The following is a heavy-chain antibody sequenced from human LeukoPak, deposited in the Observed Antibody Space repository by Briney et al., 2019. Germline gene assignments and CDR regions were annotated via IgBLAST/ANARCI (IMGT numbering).Heavy chain of an antibody. V-gene: IGHV3-33*01. J-gene: IGHJ3*02. CDR1: GFTFSSYG. Sequence: PGRSLRLSCAASGFTFSSYGMHWVSQAPGKGLEWVAVIWYDGSNKYYADSVKGRFTISRDNSKNTLYLQMNSLRAEDTAVYYCAREGDYGDYSRAFDIWGQGTMVTVSS. CDR2: IWYDGSNK. CDR3: AREGDYGDYSRAFDI. D-gene: IGHD4-17*01.